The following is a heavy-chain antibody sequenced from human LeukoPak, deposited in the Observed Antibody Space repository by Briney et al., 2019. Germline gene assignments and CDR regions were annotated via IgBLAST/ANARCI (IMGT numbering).Heavy chain of an antibody. CDR3: ARGLLDGYTHPAAFDI. J-gene: IGHJ3*02. CDR1: GGSISSYY. V-gene: IGHV4-59*01. D-gene: IGHD5-24*01. CDR2: IYYSGST. Sequence: SETLSLTCTVSGGSISSYYWSWTRQTPGKGLEWIGYIYYSGSTNYNPSLKSRVTISVDTSKNQFSLKLSSVTAADTAVYYCARGLLDGYTHPAAFDIWGQGTMVTVSS.